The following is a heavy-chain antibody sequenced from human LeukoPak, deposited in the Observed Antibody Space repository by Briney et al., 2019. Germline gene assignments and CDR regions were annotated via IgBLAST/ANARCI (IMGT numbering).Heavy chain of an antibody. Sequence: GSLRLSFTASGFTFAYYGMSWFRPAPGKGLEWVSYITGDSSITYYAVFVKGRFTISRDNAKNSLYLQMNSPRDEDTAVYYCASRDYFDYWGQGTLVTVSS. CDR2: ITGDSSIT. CDR3: ASRDYFDY. CDR1: GFTFAYYG. J-gene: IGHJ4*02. V-gene: IGHV3-48*02.